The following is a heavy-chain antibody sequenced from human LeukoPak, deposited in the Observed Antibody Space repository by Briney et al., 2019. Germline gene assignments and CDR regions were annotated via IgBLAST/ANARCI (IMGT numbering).Heavy chain of an antibody. Sequence: PGRSLRLSCAASGFTFSSYAMHWVRQAPGKGLEWVAVISYDGSNKYYADSVKGRFTISRDNSKNTLYLQMNSLRAEDTAVYYCARDHLKYYYDSSGYPNWFDPWGQGTLVTVSS. CDR3: ARDHLKYYYDSSGYPNWFDP. D-gene: IGHD3-22*01. CDR2: ISYDGSNK. J-gene: IGHJ5*02. V-gene: IGHV3-30-3*01. CDR1: GFTFSSYA.